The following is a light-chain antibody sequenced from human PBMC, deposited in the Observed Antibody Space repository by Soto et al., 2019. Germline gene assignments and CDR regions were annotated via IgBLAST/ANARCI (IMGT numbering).Light chain of an antibody. V-gene: IGKV3-11*01. CDR3: QQRSNWLT. CDR2: AAS. CDR1: QNVTTY. Sequence: EIVLTQSPGTLSLSPGERATLSCRASQNVTTYLAWYQQKPGQAPRLLIYAASTRATGVPARFSGSGSGTDFTLTINSLESEDFAVYYCQQRSNWLTFGGGTKVEIK. J-gene: IGKJ4*01.